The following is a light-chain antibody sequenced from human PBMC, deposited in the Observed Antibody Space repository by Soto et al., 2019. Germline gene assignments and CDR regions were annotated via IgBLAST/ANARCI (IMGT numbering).Light chain of an antibody. J-gene: IGLJ1*01. V-gene: IGLV2-14*03. CDR2: DVS. CDR1: SSDVGAYNF. Sequence: QSALTQPASVSGSPGQSITISCTGTSSDVGAYNFVSWYQQHPGKVPKLMIFDVSRRPSGVSDRFSGSKSGNTASLTISGLQAEDEGDYYCISYTSSSTHVFGSGTKVTVL. CDR3: ISYTSSSTHV.